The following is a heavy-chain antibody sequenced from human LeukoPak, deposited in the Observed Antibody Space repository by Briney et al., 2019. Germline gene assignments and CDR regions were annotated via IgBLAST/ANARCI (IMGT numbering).Heavy chain of an antibody. V-gene: IGHV1-18*01. D-gene: IGHD6-19*01. CDR3: ARQYSSGWYGNDAFDI. CDR2: ISAYNGNT. Sequence: ASVKVSCKASGYAFTSYGISWVRQAPGQGLEWMGWISAYNGNTNYAQKLQGRVTMTTDTSTSTAYMELRSLRSDDTAVYYCARQYSSGWYGNDAFDIWGQGTMVTVSS. CDR1: GYAFTSYG. J-gene: IGHJ3*02.